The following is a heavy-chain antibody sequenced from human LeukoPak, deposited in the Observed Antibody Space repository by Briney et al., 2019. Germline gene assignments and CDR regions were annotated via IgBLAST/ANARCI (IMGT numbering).Heavy chain of an antibody. D-gene: IGHD3-10*01. CDR1: GFTFSSYA. J-gene: IGHJ3*02. V-gene: IGHV3-30-3*01. Sequence: GGSLRLSCAASGFTFSSYAMHWVRQAPGKGLEWVAVISYDGSNKYYADSVKGRFTIPRDNSKNTLYLQMNSLRAEDTAVYYCARSQNKDVLLWFGESLDAFDIWGQGTMVTVSS. CDR3: ARSQNKDVLLWFGESLDAFDI. CDR2: ISYDGSNK.